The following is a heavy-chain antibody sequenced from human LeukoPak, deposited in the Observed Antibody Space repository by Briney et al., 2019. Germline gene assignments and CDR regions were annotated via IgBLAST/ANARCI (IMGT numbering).Heavy chain of an antibody. CDR1: GFIFSSYS. CDR2: ISRSSGTI. V-gene: IGHV3-48*01. CDR3: ARDHNYAFDY. J-gene: IGHJ4*02. D-gene: IGHD5-18*01. Sequence: PGGPLRLSCAASGFIFSSYSMNRVRQAPGKGLEWVSYISRSSGTINYADSVKGRFTISGDNARNSLYLQMNSLRAEDTAVYYCARDHNYAFDYWGQGTLVTVSA.